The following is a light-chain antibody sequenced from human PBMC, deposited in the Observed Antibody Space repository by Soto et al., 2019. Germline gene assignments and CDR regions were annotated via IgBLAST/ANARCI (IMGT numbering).Light chain of an antibody. CDR3: QQYGTSPPT. V-gene: IGKV3-20*01. J-gene: IGKJ1*01. CDR2: GAS. CDR1: QSVSSNF. Sequence: EIVLTQSPGTLSLSPGERATLSCKASQSVSSNFLAWYQRKPGQAPRLLIYGASYRATNIPYRFSGSGSGTDFTITITRLKPEDFAVYYCQQYGTSPPTFGQGTKVEI.